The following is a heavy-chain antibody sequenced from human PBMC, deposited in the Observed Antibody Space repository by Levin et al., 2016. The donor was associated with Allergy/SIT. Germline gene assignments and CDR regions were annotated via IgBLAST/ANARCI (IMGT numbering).Heavy chain of an antibody. Sequence: RQAPGKGLEWIGYIYYSGSTNYNPSLKSRVTISVDTSKNQFSLKLSSVTAADTAVYYCAREGYYGMDVWGQGTTVTVSS. CDR2: IYYSGST. V-gene: IGHV4-59*01. CDR3: AREGYYGMDV. J-gene: IGHJ6*02.